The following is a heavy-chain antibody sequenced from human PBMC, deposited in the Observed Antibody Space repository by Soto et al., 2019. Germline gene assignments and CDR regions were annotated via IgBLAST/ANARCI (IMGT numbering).Heavy chain of an antibody. Sequence: GGSLRLSCAASGFTFSSYGMHWVRQAPGKGMEWVAVISYDGSNKYYADSGKGRFTIARDNSKNTLYLQMNSLRAEDTAVYYCAKAGELQDVWGQGTTVTVSS. CDR3: AKAGELQDV. CDR2: ISYDGSNK. J-gene: IGHJ6*02. CDR1: GFTFSSYG. D-gene: IGHD3-10*01. V-gene: IGHV3-30*18.